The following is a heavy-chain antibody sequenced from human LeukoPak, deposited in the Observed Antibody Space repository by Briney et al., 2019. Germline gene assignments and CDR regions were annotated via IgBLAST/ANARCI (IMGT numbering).Heavy chain of an antibody. CDR3: ARDPPHYYGSGSYPSYYYGMDV. Sequence: GGSLRLSCAASGFTFSSYAMHWVRQAPGKGLEWVSVIYSGGSTYYADSVKGRFTISRDNSKNTLYLQMNSLRAEDTAVYYCARDPPHYYGSGSYPSYYYGMDVWGQGTTVTVSS. J-gene: IGHJ6*02. CDR2: IYSGGST. V-gene: IGHV3-66*01. CDR1: GFTFSSYA. D-gene: IGHD3-10*01.